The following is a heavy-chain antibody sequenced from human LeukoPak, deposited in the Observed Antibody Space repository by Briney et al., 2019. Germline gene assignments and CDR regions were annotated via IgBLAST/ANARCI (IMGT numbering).Heavy chain of an antibody. J-gene: IGHJ4*02. D-gene: IGHD6-19*01. CDR3: ARVKAVAGTGGDY. V-gene: IGHV3-48*02. CDR1: GFTFSSYS. Sequence: GGSLRLSCVASGFTFSSYSMNWVRQAPGKGLEWVSYISDSSRKIYYADFVKGRFTISRDNAKNSLYLQMNSLRDEDTAVYYCARVKAVAGTGGDYWGQGTLVTVSS. CDR2: ISDSSRKI.